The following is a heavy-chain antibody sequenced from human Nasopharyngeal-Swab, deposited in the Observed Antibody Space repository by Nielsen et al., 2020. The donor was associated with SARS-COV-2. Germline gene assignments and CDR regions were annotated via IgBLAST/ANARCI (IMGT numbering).Heavy chain of an antibody. CDR2: ISGSGGST. V-gene: IGHV3-23*01. Sequence: GESLKISCAASGFTFSSYAMSWVRQAPGKGLEWVSAISGSGGSTYYADSVKGRFTISRDNSENTLYLQMNSLRAEDTAVYYCAKEVAAAIGEYYFDYWGQGTLATVSS. CDR1: GFTFSSYA. J-gene: IGHJ4*02. CDR3: AKEVAAAIGEYYFDY. D-gene: IGHD6-13*01.